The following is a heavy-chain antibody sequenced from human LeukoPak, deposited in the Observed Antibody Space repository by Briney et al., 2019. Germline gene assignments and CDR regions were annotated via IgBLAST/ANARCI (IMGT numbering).Heavy chain of an antibody. J-gene: IGHJ4*02. CDR2: IYYTGNT. CDR3: ARDCFRGPTKFGLLRWSFFDY. V-gene: IGHV4-59*12. CDR1: GDSITTYY. Sequence: SETLSLTCTVSGDSITTYYWSWIRQPPGKGLEWIAYIYYTGNTNYNPSLKSRVTISVDKSKNQFSLKLSSVTAADTAVYYCARDCFRGPTKFGLLRWSFFDYWGQGTLVTVSS. D-gene: IGHD4-23*01.